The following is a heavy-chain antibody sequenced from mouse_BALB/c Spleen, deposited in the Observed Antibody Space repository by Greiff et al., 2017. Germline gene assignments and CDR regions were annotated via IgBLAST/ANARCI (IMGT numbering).Heavy chain of an antibody. CDR3: ARYGYGSSPWFAY. Sequence: QVHVKQPGAELVKPGASVKLSCKASGYTFTSYWMHWVKQRPGQGLEWIGEINPSNGRTNYNEKFKSKATLTVDKSSSTAYMQLSSLTSEDSAVYYCARYGYGSSPWFAYWGQGTLVTVSA. CDR2: INPSNGRT. CDR1: GYTFTSYW. V-gene: IGHV1S81*02. J-gene: IGHJ3*01. D-gene: IGHD1-1*01.